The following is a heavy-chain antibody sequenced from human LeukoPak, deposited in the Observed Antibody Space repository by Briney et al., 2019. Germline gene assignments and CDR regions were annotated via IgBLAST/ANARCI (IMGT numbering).Heavy chain of an antibody. CDR2: IHYSGST. J-gene: IGHJ3*02. CDR3: ASYSTQAFDI. CDR1: GGSISIYY. V-gene: IGHV4-59*08. Sequence: PSGTLSLTCTVSGGSISIYYWSWIRQPPGKGLEWIGYIHYSGSTNYNPSLKSRVTISVDTSKNQFSLKLSSVTAADTAVYYCASYSTQAFDIWGQGTMVTVSS. D-gene: IGHD6-13*01.